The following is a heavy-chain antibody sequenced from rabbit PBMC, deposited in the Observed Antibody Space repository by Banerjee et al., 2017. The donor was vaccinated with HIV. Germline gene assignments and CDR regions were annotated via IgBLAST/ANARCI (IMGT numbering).Heavy chain of an antibody. J-gene: IGHJ4*01. CDR2: IYTSSGST. Sequence: QSLEESGGDLVKPGASLTLTCKASGFTISSSYWICWVRQAPGKGLELIACIYTSSGSTWYASWAKGRFTISKSTSLNTVTLQMTSLTAADTATYFCARGGTYFTLWGQGTLVTVS. V-gene: IGHV1S43*01. CDR3: ARGGTYFTL. CDR1: GFTISSSYW. D-gene: IGHD7-1*01.